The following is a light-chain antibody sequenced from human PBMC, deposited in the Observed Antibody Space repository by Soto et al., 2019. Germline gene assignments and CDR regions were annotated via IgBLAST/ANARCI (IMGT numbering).Light chain of an antibody. CDR2: KAS. CDR1: QSISSW. Sequence: DIQMTHSPSTLSASVLYIVTITFRSSQSISSWLAWYQQKPGKAPKLLIYKASSLESGVPSRFSGSGSGTEITLTISSLQPDDFATYYCQQYNSYSPWKFGQGTKVDIK. V-gene: IGKV1-5*03. CDR3: QQYNSYSPWK. J-gene: IGKJ1*01.